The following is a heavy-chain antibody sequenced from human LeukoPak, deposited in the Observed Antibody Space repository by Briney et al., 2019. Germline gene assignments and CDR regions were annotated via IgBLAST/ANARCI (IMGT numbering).Heavy chain of an antibody. J-gene: IGHJ4*02. V-gene: IGHV1-2*02. CDR2: INPNSGGT. CDR1: GHTFTGYY. Sequence: APVKVSCKASGHTFTGYYMHWVRQAPGQGLEWMGWINPNSGGTNYARKFQGRVTMTRDTSISTAYMDLSRLRSDDTAVYYCARGVSGSYSFDYWGQGTLVTVSS. CDR3: ARGVSGSYSFDY. D-gene: IGHD1-26*01.